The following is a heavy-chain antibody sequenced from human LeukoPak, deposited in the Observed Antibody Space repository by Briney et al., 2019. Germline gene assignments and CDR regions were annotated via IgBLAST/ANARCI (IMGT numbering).Heavy chain of an antibody. CDR3: ASTRGSSWGRDY. Sequence: PGRSLRLSCAASGFTFSSYGMHWVRQAPGKGLEWVAVIWYDGSNKYYADSVKGRFTISRDSSRNTLYLQMNSLRAEDTAVYYCASTRGSSWGRDYWGQGTLVTVSS. CDR2: IWYDGSNK. V-gene: IGHV3-33*01. D-gene: IGHD6-13*01. J-gene: IGHJ4*02. CDR1: GFTFSSYG.